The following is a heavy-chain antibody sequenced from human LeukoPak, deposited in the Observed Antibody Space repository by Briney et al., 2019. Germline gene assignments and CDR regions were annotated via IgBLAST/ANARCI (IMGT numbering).Heavy chain of an antibody. V-gene: IGHV4-59*11. CDR3: ARGSRCSGGSCYAYYYYYMDV. J-gene: IGHJ6*03. CDR2: IYYSGST. D-gene: IGHD2-15*01. Sequence: SETLSLTCTVSGGSICSHYWSWIRQPPGKGLEWIGYIYYSGSTNYNPSLKSRVTISVDTSKNQFSLKLSSVTAADTAVYYCARGSRCSGGSCYAYYYYYMDVWGKGTTVTVSS. CDR1: GGSICSHY.